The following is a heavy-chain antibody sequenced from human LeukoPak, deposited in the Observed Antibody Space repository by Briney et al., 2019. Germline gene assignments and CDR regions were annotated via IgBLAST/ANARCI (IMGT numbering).Heavy chain of an antibody. CDR2: IKQDGSEK. D-gene: IGHD1-26*01. CDR1: GFTFRTYW. CDR3: ARGRLGANDY. V-gene: IGHV3-7*01. J-gene: IGHJ4*02. Sequence: PGGSQRLSCAASGFTFRTYWMSWVRQAPGKGLEWVANIKQDGSEKYYVDSVKGRFTISRDNAKNSLYLQMNSLRVEDTAVYYCARGRLGANDYWGQGTLVTVSS.